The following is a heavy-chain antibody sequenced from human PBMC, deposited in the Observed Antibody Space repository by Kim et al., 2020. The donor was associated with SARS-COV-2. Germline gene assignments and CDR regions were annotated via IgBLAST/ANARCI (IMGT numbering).Heavy chain of an antibody. V-gene: IGHV3-21*01. CDR3: AREAAVAGTGYFDY. D-gene: IGHD6-19*01. CDR1: GFTFSSYS. Sequence: GGSLRLSCAASGFTFSSYSMNWVRQAPGKGLEWVSSISSSSSYIYYADSVKGRFTISRDNAKNSLYLQMNSLRAEDTAGYYCAREAAVAGTGYFDYWGQGTLVTVSA. CDR2: ISSSSSYI. J-gene: IGHJ4*02.